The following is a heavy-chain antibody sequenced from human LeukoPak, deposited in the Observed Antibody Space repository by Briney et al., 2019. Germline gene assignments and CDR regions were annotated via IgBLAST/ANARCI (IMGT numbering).Heavy chain of an antibody. CDR2: IIPIFGTA. Sequence: GSSVKVSCKASGGTFSSYAISWVRQAPGQGLEWMGGIIPIFGTANYAQKFQGRVTFTTDESTSTAYMELSSLRSEDTAVYYCATLRYFDWFRPDYYYYYMDVWGKGTTVTVSS. CDR3: ATLRYFDWFRPDYYYYYMDV. J-gene: IGHJ6*03. D-gene: IGHD3-9*01. CDR1: GGTFSSYA. V-gene: IGHV1-69*05.